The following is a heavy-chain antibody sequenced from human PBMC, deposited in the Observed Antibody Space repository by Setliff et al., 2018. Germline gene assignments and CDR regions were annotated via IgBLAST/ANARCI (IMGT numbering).Heavy chain of an antibody. V-gene: IGHV3-30*02. CDR3: ARDLDLTSVTTYGY. D-gene: IGHD4-17*01. Sequence: GGSLRLSCATSGFTFSSYGMHWVRQAPGKGLEWVAFIRYDGNNKYYADSVKGRFTISRDNAKNMVYLQMNSLRAEDTAVYYCARDLDLTSVTTYGYWGQGTLVTVS. CDR2: IRYDGNNK. CDR1: GFTFSSYG. J-gene: IGHJ4*02.